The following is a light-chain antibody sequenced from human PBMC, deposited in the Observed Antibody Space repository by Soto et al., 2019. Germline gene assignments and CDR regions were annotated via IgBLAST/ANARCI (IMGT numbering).Light chain of an antibody. CDR1: TSNIGSNY. V-gene: IGLV1-47*01. CDR2: RNN. CDR3: ATWDDILNGFSV. J-gene: IGLJ1*01. Sequence: QSALTQPPSESGTPGQGVTISCSGSTSNIGSNYVYWYQQLPGTAPKLLIYRNNQRPSGVPDRFSGSKSGTSASLAISGLRSDDDADYFCATWDDILNGFSVFGTGTKFTVL.